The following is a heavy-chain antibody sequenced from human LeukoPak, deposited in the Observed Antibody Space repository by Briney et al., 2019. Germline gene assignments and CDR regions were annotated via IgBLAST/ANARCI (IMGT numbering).Heavy chain of an antibody. Sequence: GASVKVSCKASGYTFTSYGISWVRQAPGQGLEWMGWISAYNGNTNYAQKLQGRVTMTTDTSTSTAYMELRSLRSDDTAVYYCARVRSSYYYDSSGYYRPSDYWGQGTLVTVSS. V-gene: IGHV1-18*01. J-gene: IGHJ4*02. CDR3: ARVRSSYYYDSSGYYRPSDY. D-gene: IGHD3-22*01. CDR2: ISAYNGNT. CDR1: GYTFTSYG.